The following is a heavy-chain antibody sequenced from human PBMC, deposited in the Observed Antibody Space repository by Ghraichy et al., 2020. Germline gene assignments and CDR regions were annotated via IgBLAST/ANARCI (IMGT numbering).Heavy chain of an antibody. J-gene: IGHJ3*02. Sequence: SLNISCAASGFTFDDYAMHWVRQAPGKGLEWVSGISWNSGSIGYADSVKGRFTISRDNAKNSLYLQMNSLRAEDTALYYCAKDYQSHVDPTDAFDIWGQGTMVTVSS. D-gene: IGHD5-12*01. V-gene: IGHV3-9*01. CDR3: AKDYQSHVDPTDAFDI. CDR2: ISWNSGSI. CDR1: GFTFDDYA.